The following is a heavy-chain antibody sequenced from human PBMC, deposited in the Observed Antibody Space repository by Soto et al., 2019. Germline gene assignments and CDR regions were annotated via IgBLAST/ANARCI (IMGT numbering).Heavy chain of an antibody. J-gene: IGHJ5*02. CDR3: AKELLLFGELCPWFDP. V-gene: IGHV3-30*18. CDR2: ISYDGSNR. D-gene: IGHD3-10*01. Sequence: PGGSLRLSCAASGFILSSYGMHWVRQAPGKGLEWVAVISYDGSNRYYADSVKGRFTISRDNSKNTLYLQMNSLRAEDTAVYYCAKELLLFGELCPWFDPWGQGSLVTVSS. CDR1: GFILSSYG.